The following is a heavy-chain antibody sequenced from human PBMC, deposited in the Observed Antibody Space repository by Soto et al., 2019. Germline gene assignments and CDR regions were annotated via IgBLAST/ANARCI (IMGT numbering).Heavy chain of an antibody. D-gene: IGHD3-10*01. CDR1: GFTFSIYW. CDR3: AIGAMGNYYNDY. J-gene: IGHJ4*02. V-gene: IGHV3-74*01. CDR2: IKGDGIST. Sequence: EVQLVESGGGLVQSGGSLRLSCAASGFTFSIYWMHWVRQAPGKGLVWVSRIKGDGISTNYADSVKGRFTISRDNAKDTVFLQMSGLSADDTAVYYCAIGAMGNYYNDYWGQGTRVTVSS.